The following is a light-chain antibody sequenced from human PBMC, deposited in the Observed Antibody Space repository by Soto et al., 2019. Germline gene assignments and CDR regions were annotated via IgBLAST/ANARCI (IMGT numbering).Light chain of an antibody. J-gene: IGLJ3*02. CDR1: SSDVGGYNY. CDR3: SSYTNSDTWV. V-gene: IGLV2-11*01. Sequence: QSVLTQPRSVSGSPGQSVTISCTGTSSDVGGYNYVSWYQQHPGKAPKLMIYEVTNRPSGVSSRFSGSKSGNTASLTISGLQAEDEADYYCSSYTNSDTWVFGGGTKLTVL. CDR2: EVT.